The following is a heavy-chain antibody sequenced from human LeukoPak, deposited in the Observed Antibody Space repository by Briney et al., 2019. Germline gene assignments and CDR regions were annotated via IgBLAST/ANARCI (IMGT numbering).Heavy chain of an antibody. CDR1: GFTFSDYY. CDR3: ARDSHYYDSSGYYTEFVFYYYGMDV. CDR2: ISSSSSYT. J-gene: IGHJ6*02. D-gene: IGHD3-22*01. Sequence: GGSLRLSCAASGFTFSDYYMSWIRQAPGKGLEWVSYISSSSSYTNSADSVKGRFTISRDNAKNSLYLQMNSLRAEDTAVYYCARDSHYYDSSGYYTEFVFYYYGMDVWGQGTTVTVSS. V-gene: IGHV3-11*06.